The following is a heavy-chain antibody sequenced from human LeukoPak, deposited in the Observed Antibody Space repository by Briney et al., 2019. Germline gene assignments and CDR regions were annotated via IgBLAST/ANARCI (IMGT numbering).Heavy chain of an antibody. CDR2: IYPGDSDT. V-gene: IGHV5-51*01. CDR3: ASGVGQPRPHFDY. Sequence: GESLKISCKGSGYNFATYWIGWVRQMPGKGLEWMGIIYPGDSDTRYSPSFQGQVTISADKSISTAYLQWSSLKASDTAMYYCASGVGQPRPHFDYWGQGTLVTVSS. CDR1: GYNFATYW. D-gene: IGHD6-13*01. J-gene: IGHJ4*02.